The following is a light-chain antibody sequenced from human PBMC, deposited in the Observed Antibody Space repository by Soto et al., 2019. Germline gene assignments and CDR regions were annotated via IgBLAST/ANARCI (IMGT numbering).Light chain of an antibody. J-gene: IGLJ2*01. V-gene: IGLV4-69*01. CDR1: SGHSSYA. CDR2: LSSDSSH. CDR3: QTWDTGARVV. Sequence: QAVVTQSPSASASLGASVKLTCTLSSGHSSYAIAWHQQQPEKGPRYLMKLSSDSSHSKGDGIPDRFSGSSSGAERSLTISSLQSEDEADYYCQTWDTGARVVFGGGTKLTVL.